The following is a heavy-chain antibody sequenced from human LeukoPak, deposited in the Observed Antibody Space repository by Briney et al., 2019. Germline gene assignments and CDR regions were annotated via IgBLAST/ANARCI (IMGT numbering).Heavy chain of an antibody. J-gene: IGHJ3*02. CDR2: ISYDGSNK. Sequence: QPGGSLRLSCAASGFTFSSYGIHWVRQAPGKGLEWVAVISYDGSNKYYADSVKGRFTISRDNSKNTLYLQMNSLRAEDTAVYYCARDAPPPYRAFDIWGQGTMVTVSS. CDR1: GFTFSSYG. D-gene: IGHD1-26*01. V-gene: IGHV3-30*03. CDR3: ARDAPPPYRAFDI.